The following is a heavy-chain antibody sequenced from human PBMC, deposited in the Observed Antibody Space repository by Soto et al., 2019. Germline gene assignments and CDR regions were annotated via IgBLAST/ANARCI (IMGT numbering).Heavy chain of an antibody. D-gene: IGHD6-6*01. V-gene: IGHV1-69*13. CDR3: ARAEYSRSSGHDYYYYGMDV. J-gene: IGHJ6*02. CDR1: GGTFSSYA. CDR2: IIPIFGTA. Sequence: SVKVSCKASGGTFSSYAISWVRQAPGQGLEWMGGIIPIFGTANYAQKFQGRVTITADESTSTAYMELSRLRSEDTAVYYCARAEYSRSSGHDYYYYGMDVWGQGTTVTVSS.